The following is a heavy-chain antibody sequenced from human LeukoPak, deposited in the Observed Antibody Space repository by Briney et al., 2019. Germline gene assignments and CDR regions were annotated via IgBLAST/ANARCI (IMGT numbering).Heavy chain of an antibody. D-gene: IGHD1-26*01. Sequence: GSSVKVSCKASGGTFSSYAISWVRQAPGQGLEWMGGIIPIFGTANYAQKFQGRVTITTDESTSTAYMELSSLRSDDTAVYYCARDRSLGGRRNDYWGQGTLVTVSS. CDR1: GGTFSSYA. CDR2: IIPIFGTA. J-gene: IGHJ4*02. V-gene: IGHV1-69*05. CDR3: ARDRSLGGRRNDY.